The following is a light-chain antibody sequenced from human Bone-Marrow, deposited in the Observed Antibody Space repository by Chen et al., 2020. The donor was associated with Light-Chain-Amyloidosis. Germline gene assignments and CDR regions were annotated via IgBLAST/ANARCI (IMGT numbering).Light chain of an antibody. Sequence: DIQMTQSPSSLSASVGDRVTITCRASQSITKFLNWYQQKPGKGPKLLIYTASSLQSGVPSRFSGSRSGTDFSLTISSVQPEDLATYYCQQSYSTPTFGGGPKLEIK. J-gene: IGKJ4*01. CDR2: TAS. CDR3: QQSYSTPT. V-gene: IGKV1-39*01. CDR1: QSITKF.